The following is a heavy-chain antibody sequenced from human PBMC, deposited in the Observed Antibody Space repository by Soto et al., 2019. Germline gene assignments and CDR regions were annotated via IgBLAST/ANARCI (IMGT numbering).Heavy chain of an antibody. CDR3: ARASYPGYYYYYMDV. Sequence: ASVKVSCKASVYTFTSYDINWVRQATGQGLEWMGWMNPNSGNTGYAQKFQGRVTMTRNTSISTAYMELSSLRSEDTAVYYCARASYPGYYYYYMDVWGKGTTVTVSS. D-gene: IGHD2-2*02. J-gene: IGHJ6*03. CDR1: VYTFTSYD. V-gene: IGHV1-8*01. CDR2: MNPNSGNT.